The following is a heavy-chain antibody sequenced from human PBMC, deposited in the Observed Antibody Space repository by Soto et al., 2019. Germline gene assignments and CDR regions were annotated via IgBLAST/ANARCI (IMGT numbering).Heavy chain of an antibody. V-gene: IGHV3-23*01. D-gene: IGHD3-22*01. CDR1: EVSCSKYA. Sequence: SRRVSCGAAEVSCSKYAMSWFRQAPGKGLEWVSAISYGGGTTYYADSVKGRFTISRDNSKNTLYLQMNSLRAEDTAVYYCAKNPGYYYDSTGYHFDYWGQGTLVTVSS. J-gene: IGHJ4*02. CDR2: ISYGGGTT. CDR3: AKNPGYYYDSTGYHFDY.